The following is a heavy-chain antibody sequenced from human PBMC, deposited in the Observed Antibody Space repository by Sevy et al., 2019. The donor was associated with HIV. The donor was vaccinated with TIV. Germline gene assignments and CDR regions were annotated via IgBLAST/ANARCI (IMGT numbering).Heavy chain of an antibody. CDR1: GFTSSDYY. CDR3: AREKRQDYYYYGMDV. D-gene: IGHD1-1*01. CDR2: ISGSGSTI. V-gene: IGHV3-11*01. J-gene: IGHJ6*02. Sequence: GGSLRLSCVGFGFTSSDYYMSWIRQAPGKGLEWVSYISGSGSTIGYADSVKGRFTISRDNAKNSLYLKMNSLRAEDTAVYYCAREKRQDYYYYGMDVWGQGTTVTVSS.